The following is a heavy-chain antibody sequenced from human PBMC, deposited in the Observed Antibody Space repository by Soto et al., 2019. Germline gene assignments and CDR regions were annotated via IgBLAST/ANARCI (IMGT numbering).Heavy chain of an antibody. CDR2: IYSGGST. CDR3: ARVRNAEYFQH. Sequence: GGSLSLSCAASGFTVSSNYMSWVRQAPGKGLEWVSVIYSGGSTYYADSVKGRFTISRDNSKNTLYLQMNSLRAEDTAVYYCARVRNAEYFQHWGQGTLVTVSS. V-gene: IGHV3-66*01. D-gene: IGHD4-4*01. J-gene: IGHJ1*01. CDR1: GFTVSSNY.